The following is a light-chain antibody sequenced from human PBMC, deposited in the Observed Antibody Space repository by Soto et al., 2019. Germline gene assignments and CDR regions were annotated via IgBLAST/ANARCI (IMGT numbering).Light chain of an antibody. Sequence: AIQMTKSPSSLSASLGDRVTITCRASQGIRGDLGWYQQKPGKAPKLLISATSTLQSGVPSRFSGRGSGTNFTLTISSLQPEDFATYYCIQDFISPLTVGQGTKVDIK. V-gene: IGKV1-6*01. CDR3: IQDFISPLT. J-gene: IGKJ1*01. CDR1: QGIRGD. CDR2: ATS.